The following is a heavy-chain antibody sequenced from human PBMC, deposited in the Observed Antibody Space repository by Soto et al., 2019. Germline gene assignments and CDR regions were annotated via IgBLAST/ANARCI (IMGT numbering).Heavy chain of an antibody. D-gene: IGHD2-15*01. CDR1: GYTFTSYY. Sequence: ASVKVSCKASGYTFTSYYMHWVRQAPGQGLEWMGIINPSGGSTSYAQKFQGRVTMTRDTSTSTVYMELSSLRSEDTAVYYCARSHCSGGSCYRNWFDPWGQGTPVTVSS. CDR2: INPSGGST. CDR3: ARSHCSGGSCYRNWFDP. V-gene: IGHV1-46*01. J-gene: IGHJ5*02.